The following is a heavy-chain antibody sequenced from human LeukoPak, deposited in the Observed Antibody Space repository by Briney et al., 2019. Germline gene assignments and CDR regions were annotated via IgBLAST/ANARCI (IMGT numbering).Heavy chain of an antibody. D-gene: IGHD6-19*01. V-gene: IGHV1-8*01. CDR2: MNPNSGNT. Sequence: GASVKVSCKASGYTFSSYDINWVRLATGQGLEWMGWMNPNSGNTGYAQKFQGRLNMTRNTSISTAYMELSSLRSEDTAVYYCARRVGSGWPVQHWGQGTLVTVSS. CDR1: GYTFSSYD. J-gene: IGHJ1*01. CDR3: ARRVGSGWPVQH.